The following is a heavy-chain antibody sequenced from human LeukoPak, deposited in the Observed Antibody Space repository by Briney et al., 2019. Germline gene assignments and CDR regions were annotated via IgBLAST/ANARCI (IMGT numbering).Heavy chain of an antibody. J-gene: IGHJ4*02. CDR3: ARSDGGRSDY. D-gene: IGHD1-26*01. CDR1: GGSTSSYY. CDR2: IYYSGST. V-gene: IGHV4-59*08. Sequence: SETLSLTCTVSGGSTSSYYWSWIRQPPGKGLEWIGYIYYSGSTNYNPSLKSRVTISVDASKNQFSLKLSSVTAADTAVYYCARSDGGRSDYWGQGTLVTVSS.